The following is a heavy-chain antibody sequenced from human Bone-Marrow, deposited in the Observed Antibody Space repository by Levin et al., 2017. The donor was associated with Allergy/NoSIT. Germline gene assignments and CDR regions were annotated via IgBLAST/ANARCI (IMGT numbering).Heavy chain of an antibody. Sequence: PGESLKISCAASGFIFSSYGMHWVRQAPGKGLEWVAVISYDGRNQYYAESVKGRFTISRDKSKNMVFLQMNSLRAEDTAVYSCAKDIGSSSWYQSGMDVWGQGTTVTVSS. CDR3: AKDIGSSSWYQSGMDV. CDR2: ISYDGRNQ. CDR1: GFIFSSYG. D-gene: IGHD6-13*01. J-gene: IGHJ6*02. V-gene: IGHV3-30*18.